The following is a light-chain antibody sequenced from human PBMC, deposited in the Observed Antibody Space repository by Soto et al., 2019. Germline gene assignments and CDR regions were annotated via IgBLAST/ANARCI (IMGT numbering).Light chain of an antibody. CDR2: RNN. V-gene: IGLV1-47*01. Sequence: QPVLTQPPSASGTPGQRVTISCSGSSSNIGSNYVYWYQQLPGTAPKLLIYRNNQRPSGVPDRFSGSKSGTSASLAISGLRSEDEADYYCAAWDDSLSGLYVFGTETKLTVL. CDR3: AAWDDSLSGLYV. CDR1: SSNIGSNY. J-gene: IGLJ1*01.